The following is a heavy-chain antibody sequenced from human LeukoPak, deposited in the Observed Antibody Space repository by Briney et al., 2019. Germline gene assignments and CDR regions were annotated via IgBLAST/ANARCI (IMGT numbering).Heavy chain of an antibody. CDR1: GFTFSSYA. CDR3: AKHVLMVYVPFDY. D-gene: IGHD2-8*01. CDR2: ISYDGSNK. V-gene: IGHV3-30*04. J-gene: IGHJ4*02. Sequence: GGSLRLSCAASGFTFSSYAMHWVRQAPGKGLEWVAVISYDGSNKYYADSVKGRFTISRDNSKNTLYLQMNSLRAEDTAVYYCAKHVLMVYVPFDYWGQGTLVTVSS.